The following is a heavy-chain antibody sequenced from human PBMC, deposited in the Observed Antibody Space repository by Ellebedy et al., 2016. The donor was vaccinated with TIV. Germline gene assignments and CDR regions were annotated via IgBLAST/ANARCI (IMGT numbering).Heavy chain of an antibody. Sequence: GGSLRLSCAASGFSFSDYCMAWIRQAPGKGLEWLSYISDGGDTTSYADSVKGRFTVSRDNAWNSLFLQMNDVRAEDTAVYYCARTDYGGNIEFHFDSWGQGTLVTVST. D-gene: IGHD4-23*01. V-gene: IGHV3-11*01. CDR3: ARTDYGGNIEFHFDS. CDR1: GFSFSDYC. J-gene: IGHJ4*02. CDR2: ISDGGDTT.